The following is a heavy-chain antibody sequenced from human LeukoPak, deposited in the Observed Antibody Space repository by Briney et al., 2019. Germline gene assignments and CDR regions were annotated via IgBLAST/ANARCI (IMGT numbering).Heavy chain of an antibody. CDR2: IYYSGST. V-gene: IGHV4-39*01. CDR3: ARTAISVVVITT. CDR1: GGSISSSGSC. D-gene: IGHD3-22*01. Sequence: PSETLSLTCIVSGGSISSSGSCWGWVRQPPGKGLEWIGSIYYSGSTYYNPSLKSRVTISVDTSKNQFSLKLSSVTAADTAVYYCARTAISVVVITTWGQGTLVTVSS. J-gene: IGHJ5*02.